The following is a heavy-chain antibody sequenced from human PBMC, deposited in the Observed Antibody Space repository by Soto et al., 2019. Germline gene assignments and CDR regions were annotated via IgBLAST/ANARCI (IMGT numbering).Heavy chain of an antibody. CDR3: CINWGSYRYTPLFDY. Sequence: GASVKVSCKASGCTFSSYAISWVRQAPGQGLEWMGGIIPIFGTANYAQKFQGRVTITADESTSTAYMELSSLRSEDTAVYYCCINWGSYRYTPLFDYWGQGTLVTVSS. CDR2: IIPIFGTA. J-gene: IGHJ4*02. D-gene: IGHD3-16*02. CDR1: GCTFSSYA. V-gene: IGHV1-69*13.